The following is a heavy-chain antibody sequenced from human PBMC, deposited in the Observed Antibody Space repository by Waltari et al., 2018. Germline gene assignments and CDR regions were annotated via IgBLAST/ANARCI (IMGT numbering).Heavy chain of an antibody. CDR2: ISYSEGP. Sequence: QLQLQESGQGLVKSSETLSLTCTVTGATVDLYYWSWVRQSSGKTFKWLGYISYSEGPQYNPAVQSRLTLSLDTSKNHFFLSLRAVTAADTGLYFCVRGGGFRWFDVWGHGTLVSVPS. V-gene: IGHV4-59*02. J-gene: IGHJ2*01. CDR3: VRGGGFRWFDV. CDR1: GATVDLYY. D-gene: IGHD2-15*01.